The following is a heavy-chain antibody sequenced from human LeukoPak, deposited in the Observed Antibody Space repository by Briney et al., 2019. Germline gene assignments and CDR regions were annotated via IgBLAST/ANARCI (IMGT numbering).Heavy chain of an antibody. D-gene: IGHD2/OR15-2a*01. J-gene: IGHJ4*02. CDR3: AKASISTWAIFDY. CDR2: IWYDGSNK. Sequence: GRSLRLSCAASGFTFSSYGMHWVRQAPGKGLEWVAVIWYDGSNKYYADSVKGRFTISRDNSKNTLYLQMNSLRAEDTAVYYCAKASISTWAIFDYWGQGTLVTVSS. CDR1: GFTFSSYG. V-gene: IGHV3-33*06.